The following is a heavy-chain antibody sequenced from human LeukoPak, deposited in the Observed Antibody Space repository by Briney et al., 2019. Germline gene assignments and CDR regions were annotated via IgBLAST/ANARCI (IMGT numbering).Heavy chain of an antibody. D-gene: IGHD6-19*01. CDR2: IIPIFGTA. CDR1: GGTFSSYA. CDR3: AVRIAVADFDY. Sequence: SVKVSCKASGGTFSSYAISWVRQAPGQGLEWMGGIIPIFGTANYAQKFQGRVTITADESTSTAYMELSSLRSEDAAVYYCAVRIAVADFDYWGQGTLVTVSS. J-gene: IGHJ4*02. V-gene: IGHV1-69*13.